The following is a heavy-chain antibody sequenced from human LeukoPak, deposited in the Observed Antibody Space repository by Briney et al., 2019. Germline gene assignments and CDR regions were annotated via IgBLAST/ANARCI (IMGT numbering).Heavy chain of an antibody. CDR1: GFTFNTYR. Sequence: PGGSLRLSCAASGFTFNTYRMSWVRQAPGKGLEWVANIKHDGSEENYVDSVKGRFTISRDNAKGSLSLQMNSLRGEDTAVYYCARDLYYYDSSGYYRVLDYWGQGTLVTVSS. J-gene: IGHJ4*02. D-gene: IGHD3-22*01. CDR2: IKHDGSEE. CDR3: ARDLYYYDSSGYYRVLDY. V-gene: IGHV3-7*01.